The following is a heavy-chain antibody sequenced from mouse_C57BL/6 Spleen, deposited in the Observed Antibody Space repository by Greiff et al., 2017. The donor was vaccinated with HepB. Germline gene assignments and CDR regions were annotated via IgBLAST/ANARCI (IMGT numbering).Heavy chain of an antibody. Sequence: QVQLQQSGAELVKPGASVKISCKASGYAFSSYWMNWVKQRPGKGLEWIGQIYPGDGDTNYNGKFKGKATLTADKSSSTAYMQLSSLTSEDSAVYFCARWVLSNYAMDYWGQGTSVTVSS. CDR2: IYPGDGDT. CDR3: ARWVLSNYAMDY. D-gene: IGHD6-5*01. V-gene: IGHV1-80*01. CDR1: GYAFSSYW. J-gene: IGHJ4*01.